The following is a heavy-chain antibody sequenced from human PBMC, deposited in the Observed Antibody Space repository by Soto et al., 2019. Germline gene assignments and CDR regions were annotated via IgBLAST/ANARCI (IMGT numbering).Heavy chain of an antibody. Sequence: EVQLVESGGGLVQPGGSLRLSCAASGFTFGTYWMSWVRRAPGKGLEWVANIKYDESEKYYVDSVKGRFTASRDNAENSLYLQMNSLRAEDTAVYYCARSPKLEYWGQGTLVTVSS. CDR3: ARSPKLEY. D-gene: IGHD3-3*01. CDR2: IKYDESEK. CDR1: GFTFGTYW. J-gene: IGHJ4*02. V-gene: IGHV3-7*01.